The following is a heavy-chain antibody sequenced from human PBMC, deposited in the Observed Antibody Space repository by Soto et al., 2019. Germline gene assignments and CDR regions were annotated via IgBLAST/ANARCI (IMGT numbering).Heavy chain of an antibody. J-gene: IGHJ5*02. D-gene: IGHD3-3*01. V-gene: IGHV4-30-4*01. CDR3: ARDHGITIFGVVTPKGWFDP. CDR2: IYYSGST. Sequence: SETLSLTCTVSGGSISSGDYYWSWIRQPPGKGLEWIGYIYYSGSTYYNPSLKSRVTISVDTSKNQFSLKLSSVTAADTAVYYCARDHGITIFGVVTPKGWFDPWGQGTLVTVSS. CDR1: GGSISSGDYY.